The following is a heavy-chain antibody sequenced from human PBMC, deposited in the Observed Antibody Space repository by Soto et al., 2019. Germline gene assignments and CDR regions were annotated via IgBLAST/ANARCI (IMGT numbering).Heavy chain of an antibody. CDR1: GFTFTSSA. CDR3: AAVGPYSGSYYDWDHYYYYGMDV. D-gene: IGHD1-26*01. J-gene: IGHJ6*02. Sequence: SVKVSCKASGFTFTSSAVQWVRQARGQRLEWIGWIVVGSGNTNYAQKFQERVTITRDMSTSTAYMELSSLRSEDTAVYYCAAVGPYSGSYYDWDHYYYYGMDVWGQGTTVTVSS. CDR2: IVVGSGNT. V-gene: IGHV1-58*01.